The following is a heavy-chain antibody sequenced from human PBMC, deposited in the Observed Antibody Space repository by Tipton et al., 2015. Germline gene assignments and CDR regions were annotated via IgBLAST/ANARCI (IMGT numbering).Heavy chain of an antibody. CDR2: ISGSDDST. J-gene: IGHJ5*02. V-gene: IGHV3-23*01. Sequence: SMRLSCAASGFTFSSYAMSWVRQAPGKGLEWVSSISGSDDSTYYADSVKGRFTISRDNSRNTLYMQMNSLRAEDTAVYYCARDQGSSSSLPPFGQGTLVTVSS. CDR3: ARDQGSSSSLPP. CDR1: GFTFSSYA. D-gene: IGHD6-6*01.